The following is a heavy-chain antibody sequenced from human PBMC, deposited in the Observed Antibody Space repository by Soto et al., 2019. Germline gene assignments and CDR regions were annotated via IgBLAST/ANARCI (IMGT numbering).Heavy chain of an antibody. Sequence: DVQLLESGGGLVQPEGSLRLSCAASGFTFSSYAMGWVRQGPGKGLEWVAGVSIGGSTHYADSVRGRFTISRDNSKNTLSLQTNSLTAKDTAVYFCAKRRGAGGHFDYWGQGALVTVSS. CDR3: AKRRGAGGHFDY. CDR2: VSIGGST. CDR1: GFTFSSYA. V-gene: IGHV3-23*01. D-gene: IGHD2-15*01. J-gene: IGHJ4*02.